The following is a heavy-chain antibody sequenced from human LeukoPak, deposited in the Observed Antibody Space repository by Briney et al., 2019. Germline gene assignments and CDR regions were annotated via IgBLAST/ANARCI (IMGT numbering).Heavy chain of an antibody. CDR3: ARDYGLRFGGVMYY. CDR1: GFTFSSYS. Sequence: GGSLRLSCAASGFTFSSYSMNWVRQAPGKGLEWVSSISSSSSYIYYADSVKGRFTISRDNAKNSLYLQMNSLRAEDTAVYYCARDYGLRFGGVMYYWGQGTLVTVSS. V-gene: IGHV3-21*01. CDR2: ISSSSSYI. J-gene: IGHJ4*02. D-gene: IGHD3-16*01.